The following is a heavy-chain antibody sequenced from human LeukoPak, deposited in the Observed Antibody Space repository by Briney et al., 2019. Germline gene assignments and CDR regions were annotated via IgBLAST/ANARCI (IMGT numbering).Heavy chain of an antibody. Sequence: ASVKVSCKASGYTFTGYYMHWVRQAPGQGLEWMGWINPNSGGTNYAQKFQGSVTMTRDTSISTAYMELSRLRSDDTAVYYCASSLAAAGKEFDPWGQGTLVTVSS. CDR3: ASSLAAAGKEFDP. CDR2: INPNSGGT. J-gene: IGHJ5*02. D-gene: IGHD6-13*01. CDR1: GYTFTGYY. V-gene: IGHV1-2*02.